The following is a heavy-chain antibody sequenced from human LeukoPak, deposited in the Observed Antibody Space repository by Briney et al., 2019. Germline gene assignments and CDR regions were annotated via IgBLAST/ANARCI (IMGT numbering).Heavy chain of an antibody. J-gene: IGHJ6*02. CDR1: GGTFGTYA. Sequence: GASVKVSCKASGGTFGTYAISWVRQAPGQGLEWMGRITPIFGSPEYSQKFQGRVTVSADDSSTTVHMEVRSLTSEDTAVYYCARVLGGTRPYYALDVWGQGTTVTVSS. D-gene: IGHD1-26*01. V-gene: IGHV1-69*13. CDR3: ARVLGGTRPYYALDV. CDR2: ITPIFGSP.